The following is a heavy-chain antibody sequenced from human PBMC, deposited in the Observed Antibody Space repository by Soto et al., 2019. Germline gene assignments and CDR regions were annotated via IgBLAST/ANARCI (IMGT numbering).Heavy chain of an antibody. J-gene: IGHJ4*02. V-gene: IGHV3-30*18. CDR2: ISYDGSNK. CDR1: GFTFSSYG. CDR3: AKSPRGSWYAGLYYFDY. D-gene: IGHD6-13*01. Sequence: GGSLRLSCAASGFTFSSYGMHWVRQAPGKGLEWVAVISYDGSNKYYADSVKGRFTISRDNSKNTLYLQMNSLRAEDTAVYYCAKSPRGSWYAGLYYFDYWGQGTLVTVSS.